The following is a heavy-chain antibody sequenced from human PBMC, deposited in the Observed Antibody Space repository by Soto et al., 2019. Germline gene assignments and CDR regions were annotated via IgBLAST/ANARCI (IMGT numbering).Heavy chain of an antibody. V-gene: IGHV3-30-3*01. CDR3: ARELPGPTYYYDSSSGGFDP. J-gene: IGHJ5*02. Sequence: QVQLVESGGGGVQPGRSLRLSCAASGFTFSRYAMHWVRQAPGQGLEWVAVISYDGSNKYYADSVKGRFTISRDNSKNTVSLQMNSLRDEDTAVYYCARELPGPTYYYDSSSGGFDPWGQGTLVTVSS. D-gene: IGHD3-22*01. CDR2: ISYDGSNK. CDR1: GFTFSRYA.